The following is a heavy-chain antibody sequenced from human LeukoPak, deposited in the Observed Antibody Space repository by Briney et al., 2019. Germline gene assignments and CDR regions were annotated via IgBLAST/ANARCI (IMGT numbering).Heavy chain of an antibody. J-gene: IGHJ5*02. CDR1: DDSISDYY. V-gene: IGHV4-59*01. CDR3: TRGAGWLIDP. CDR2: IHNSGTS. Sequence: SETLSLTGTVSDDSISDYYRGWIRQPPGKGLEWIGYIHNSGTSTYNLSLKSRVTISADTSKNQFSLKLNSMTTADTAVYYCTRGAGWLIDPWGQGTLVTVSS. D-gene: IGHD5-12*01.